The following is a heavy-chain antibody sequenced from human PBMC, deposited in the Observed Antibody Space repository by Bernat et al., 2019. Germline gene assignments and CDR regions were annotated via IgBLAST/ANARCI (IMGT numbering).Heavy chain of an antibody. CDR2: IYSGGST. J-gene: IGHJ4*02. Sequence: EVQLVESGGGLIQPGGSLRLSCAASGFTVSSNYMSWVRQAPGKGLEWVSVIYSGGSTYYADSVKGRFTISRDNSKNTLYLQMNSLRAEDTAVYYCAREAERLQPQALDYWGQGTLVTVSS. CDR1: GFTVSSNY. D-gene: IGHD4-11*01. V-gene: IGHV3-53*01. CDR3: AREAERLQPQALDY.